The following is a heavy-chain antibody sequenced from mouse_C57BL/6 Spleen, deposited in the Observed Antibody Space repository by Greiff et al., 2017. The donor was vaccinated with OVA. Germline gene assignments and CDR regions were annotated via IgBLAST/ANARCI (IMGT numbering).Heavy chain of an antibody. D-gene: IGHD2-4*01. V-gene: IGHV1-53*01. CDR2: INPSNGGT. Sequence: VQLQQSGTELVKPGASVKLSCKASGYTFTSYWMHWVKQRPGQGLEWIGNINPSNGGTNYNEKFKSKATLTVDKSSSTAYMQLSSLTSEDSAVYYCARKGMIYYDYDDYWGQGTTLTVSS. CDR3: ARKGMIYYDYDDY. CDR1: GYTFTSYW. J-gene: IGHJ2*01.